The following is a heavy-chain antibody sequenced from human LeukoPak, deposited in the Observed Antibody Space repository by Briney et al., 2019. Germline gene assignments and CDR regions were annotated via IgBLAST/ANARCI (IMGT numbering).Heavy chain of an antibody. Sequence: ASVTVSFKASGYTFTHYYMHWVRQAPGQGREWMSWINPNSGSTSYAQKFQGSVTMTRDTSISTAYMELSRLRADDTAVYYCARVVYSSGWSDFWGQGTLVTVSS. CDR2: INPNSGST. V-gene: IGHV1-2*02. J-gene: IGHJ5*01. D-gene: IGHD6-19*01. CDR3: ARVVYSSGWSDF. CDR1: GYTFTHYY.